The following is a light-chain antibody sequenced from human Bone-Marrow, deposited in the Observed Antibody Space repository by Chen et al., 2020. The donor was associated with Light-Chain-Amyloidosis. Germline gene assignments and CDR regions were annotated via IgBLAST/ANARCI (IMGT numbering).Light chain of an antibody. V-gene: IGLV6-57*01. CDR1: SGSIATNY. Sequence: NFMLTQPHSVSESPGKTVIISCTRCSGSIATNYVQWYQQRPGSSPTTVIYEDDQRPSGVPDRFSGSIDRSSNTASLTISGLKTEDEADYYCQSYQGSSQGVFGGGTKLTVL. CDR2: EDD. J-gene: IGLJ3*02. CDR3: QSYQGSSQGV.